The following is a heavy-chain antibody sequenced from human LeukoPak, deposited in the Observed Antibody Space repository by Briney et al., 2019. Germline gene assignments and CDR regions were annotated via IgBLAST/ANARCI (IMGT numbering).Heavy chain of an antibody. CDR2: ISGSGGST. D-gene: IGHD3-3*01. V-gene: IGHV3-23*01. CDR3: ANRFTFDY. CDR1: GYTFSSYA. J-gene: IGHJ4*02. Sequence: GGSLRLSCAASGYTFSSYAMSWVRQAPGKGLEWVSAISGSGGSTYYADSVKGQLTISRDNSKNTLYLQMNSLRAEDTAVYYCANRFTFDYWGQGTLVTVSS.